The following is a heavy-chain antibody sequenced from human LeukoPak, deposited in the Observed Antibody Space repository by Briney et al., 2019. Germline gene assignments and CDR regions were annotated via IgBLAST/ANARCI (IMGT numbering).Heavy chain of an antibody. CDR3: ARSGSYYYGLDWFDP. CDR1: GGSISSYY. Sequence: SETLSLTCTVSGGSISSYYWSWIRQPPGKGLEWIGYIYYSGSTNYNPSLKSRVTISVDTSKNQFSLKLSSVTAADTAVYYCARSGSYYYGLDWFDPWGQGTLVTVSS. CDR2: IYYSGST. J-gene: IGHJ5*02. V-gene: IGHV4-59*01. D-gene: IGHD3-10*01.